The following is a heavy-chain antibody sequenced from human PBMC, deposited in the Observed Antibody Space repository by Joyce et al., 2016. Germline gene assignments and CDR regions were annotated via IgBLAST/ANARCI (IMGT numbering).Heavy chain of an antibody. CDR3: ARDGRPGLGNYFDY. D-gene: IGHD1-26*01. J-gene: IGHJ4*02. CDR1: GYTFISYY. CDR2: INTGSGTT. Sequence: QVQLVQSGAEVKKHGASVRVSCKASGYTFISYYVLWVRQAPGQGLEGMGIINTGSGTTSYSQKFQDRVTMTRDTSTSTFYMELSSLRSDDTAVYYCARDGRPGLGNYFDYWGQGALVTVSS. V-gene: IGHV1-46*01.